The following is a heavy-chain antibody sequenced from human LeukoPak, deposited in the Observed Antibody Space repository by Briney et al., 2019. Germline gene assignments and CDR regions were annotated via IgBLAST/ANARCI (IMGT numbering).Heavy chain of an antibody. V-gene: IGHV4-59*11. CDR1: GGSITSLY. J-gene: IGHJ4*02. CDR2: IFSTGST. D-gene: IGHD5-24*01. Sequence: PPETLSLTCTISGGSITSLYWTWIRQPPGKGLEWIGYIFSTGSTNYNPSLKSRVTMSVDTSKNQFSLNLISVTAADTAVYYCASLSRDAFNHFDYWGQGTLVTVSS. CDR3: ASLSRDAFNHFDY.